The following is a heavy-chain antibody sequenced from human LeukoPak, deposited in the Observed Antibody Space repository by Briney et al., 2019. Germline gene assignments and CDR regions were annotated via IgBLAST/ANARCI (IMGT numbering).Heavy chain of an antibody. CDR3: ARDLGFWSGPDY. J-gene: IGHJ4*02. D-gene: IGHD3-3*01. Sequence: SETLSLTCTVSGGSISSSSYYWGWIRQPPGKGLQWIGSIYYSGSTNYNPSLKSRVTMSVDTSKNQFSLRLSSVTAADTAVYYCARDLGFWSGPDYWGQGTLVTVSS. V-gene: IGHV4-39*07. CDR2: IYYSGST. CDR1: GGSISSSSYY.